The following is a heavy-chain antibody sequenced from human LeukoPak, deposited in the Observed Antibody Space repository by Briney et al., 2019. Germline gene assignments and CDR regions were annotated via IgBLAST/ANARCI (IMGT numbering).Heavy chain of an antibody. D-gene: IGHD5-18*01. CDR2: ISYDGSNK. CDR1: GFTFSSYG. J-gene: IGHJ6*02. CDR3: ARGLEEDTAMVLYYYYYYGMDV. Sequence: GRSLRLSCAASGFTFSSYGMHWVRQAPGKGLEWVAVISYDGSNKYYADSVKGRFTISRDNSKNTLYLQMNSLRAEDTAVYYCARGLEEDTAMVLYYYYYYGMDVWGQGTTVTVSS. V-gene: IGHV3-30*03.